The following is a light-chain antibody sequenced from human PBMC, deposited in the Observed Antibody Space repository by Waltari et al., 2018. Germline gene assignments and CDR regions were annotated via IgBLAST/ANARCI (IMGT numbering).Light chain of an antibody. CDR1: GIESKM. V-gene: IGLV3-21*02. Sequence: SYVLTQPPSVSVAPGQTARITCGGNGIESKMVHWYQRKPGQAPVLVVYDDNHRPSGIPERFSGSNFGNTATLTISRVEAGDEADYLCQVWDSVTDPWVFGGGTKLTVL. CDR3: QVWDSVTDPWV. J-gene: IGLJ3*02. CDR2: DDN.